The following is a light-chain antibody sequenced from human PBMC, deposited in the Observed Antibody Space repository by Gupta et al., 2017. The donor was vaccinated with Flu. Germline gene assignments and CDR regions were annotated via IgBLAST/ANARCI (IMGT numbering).Light chain of an antibody. V-gene: IGLV4-69*02. CDR2: VNRDGSY. CDR3: QTWGAGFPV. J-gene: IGLJ3*02. CDR1: SGHSSYA. Sequence: QLVLTQSPSASASLGASVRLTCTLSSGHSSYAVAWHQQQPGKGPRYLMKVNRDGSYTRGDGIPHRFSGSSSGSERHFTISSLQSDDEADYYCQTWGAGFPVFSGGTKLTVL.